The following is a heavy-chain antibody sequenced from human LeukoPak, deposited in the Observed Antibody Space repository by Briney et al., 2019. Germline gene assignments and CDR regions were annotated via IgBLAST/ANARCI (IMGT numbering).Heavy chain of an antibody. CDR1: GGSISSGSYY. CDR2: IYTSGST. V-gene: IGHV4-61*02. J-gene: IGHJ6*03. D-gene: IGHD5-18*01. Sequence: SQTLSLTCTVSGGSISSGSYYWSWIRQPAGKGLEWIGRIYTSGSTNYNPSLKSRVTISVDTSKNQFSLKLSSVTAADTAVYYCARGFDRQLWLPKLEEDYYYYYMDVWGKGTTVTVSS. CDR3: ARGFDRQLWLPKLEEDYYYYYMDV.